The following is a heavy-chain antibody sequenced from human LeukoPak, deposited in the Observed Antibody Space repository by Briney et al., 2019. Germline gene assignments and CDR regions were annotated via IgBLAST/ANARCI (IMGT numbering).Heavy chain of an antibody. V-gene: IGHV3-23*01. J-gene: IGHJ4*02. CDR1: GFTFSSYA. D-gene: IGHD2-2*02. CDR3: AKRVGDIVVVPAAIGY. Sequence: GGSLRLSCAASGFTFSSYAMSWVRQAPGKGLEWVSAISGSGGSTYYAASVKGRFTISRDNSKNTLYLQMNSLRAEDTAVYYCAKRVGDIVVVPAAIGYWGQGTLVTVSS. CDR2: ISGSGGST.